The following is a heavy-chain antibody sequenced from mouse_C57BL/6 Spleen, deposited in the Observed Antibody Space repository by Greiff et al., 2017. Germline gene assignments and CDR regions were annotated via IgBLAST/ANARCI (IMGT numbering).Heavy chain of an antibody. J-gene: IGHJ4*01. CDR1: GYTFTSYW. CDR2: INPSNGGN. Sequence: QVQLQQPGTELVKPGASLRLSCKASGYTFTSYWMHWVKQSPGQGLDWIGNINPSNGGNNYNEKFKSKATLTVDKSSSTAYMQLSSLTSEDSAVYYCAREDWSYAMDYWGQGTSVTVSS. D-gene: IGHD4-1*01. CDR3: AREDWSYAMDY. V-gene: IGHV1-53*01.